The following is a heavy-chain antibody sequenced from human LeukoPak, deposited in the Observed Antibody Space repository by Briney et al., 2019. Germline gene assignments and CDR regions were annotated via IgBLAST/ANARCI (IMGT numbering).Heavy chain of an antibody. CDR1: GGSISSGDYY. Sequence: PSQTLSLTCTVSGGSISSGDYYWSWIRQPPGKGLEWIGYIYYSGSTYYNPSLKSRVTIPVDTSKNQFSLELSSVTAADTAVYYCARDPILLRYGSGSYLPWGQGTLVTVSS. V-gene: IGHV4-30-4*01. CDR3: ARDPILLRYGSGSYLP. CDR2: IYYSGST. J-gene: IGHJ5*02. D-gene: IGHD3-10*01.